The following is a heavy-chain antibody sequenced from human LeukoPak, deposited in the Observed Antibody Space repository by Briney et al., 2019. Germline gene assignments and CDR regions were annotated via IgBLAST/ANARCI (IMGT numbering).Heavy chain of an antibody. CDR3: AKLSGYGSGGWCFDY. D-gene: IGHD3-10*01. J-gene: IGHJ4*02. CDR1: GFTFSSYA. CDR2: ISGSGGST. Sequence: GGSLRLSCAASGFTFSSYAMSWVRQAPGKGLEWVSAISGSGGSTYYADSVKGRFTISRDNSKNALYLQMNSLRAEDTAVYYCAKLSGYGSGGWCFDYWGQGTLVTVSS. V-gene: IGHV3-23*01.